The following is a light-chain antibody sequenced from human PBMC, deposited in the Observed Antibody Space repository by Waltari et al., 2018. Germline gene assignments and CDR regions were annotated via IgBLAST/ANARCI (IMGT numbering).Light chain of an antibody. CDR3: LQDYNFPLT. V-gene: IGKV1-6*01. Sequence: AIQMTQSPSSLSASVGDRVNITCRASQGIRNDLGWYQQKPEKAPKLLIYAASSLQSGVPSRFSGSGSGTDFTLTISVVQPEDFSTYYCLQDYNFPLTFGGGTKVEI. CDR2: AAS. J-gene: IGKJ4*01. CDR1: QGIRND.